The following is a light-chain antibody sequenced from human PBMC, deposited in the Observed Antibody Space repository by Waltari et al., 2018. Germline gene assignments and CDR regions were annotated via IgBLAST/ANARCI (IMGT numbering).Light chain of an antibody. CDR2: WAS. V-gene: IGKV4-1*01. Sequence: DIVMTQSPDSLAVSLGERVTINCKSSQSVLYSSNNKNYLAWYQQKPGQPPKLLIYWASTRESGVPDRISGSGSGTDFTLTISSLQAEDVAVYYCQQYYSTPVTFGPGTKVDIK. CDR1: QSVLYSSNNKNY. CDR3: QQYYSTPVT. J-gene: IGKJ3*01.